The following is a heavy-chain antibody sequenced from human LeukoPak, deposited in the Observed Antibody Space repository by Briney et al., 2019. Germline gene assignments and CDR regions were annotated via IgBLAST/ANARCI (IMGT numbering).Heavy chain of an antibody. J-gene: IGHJ4*02. CDR3: ARGPRRAIAARRYITDY. D-gene: IGHD6-6*01. V-gene: IGHV1-2*02. Sequence: ASVKVSCKASGYTFTGYYMHWVRQAPGQGLEWMGWINPNSGGTNYAQKSQGRVTMTRDTSISTAYMELSRLRSDDTAVYYCARGPRRAIAARRYITDYWGQGTLVTVSS. CDR2: INPNSGGT. CDR1: GYTFTGYY.